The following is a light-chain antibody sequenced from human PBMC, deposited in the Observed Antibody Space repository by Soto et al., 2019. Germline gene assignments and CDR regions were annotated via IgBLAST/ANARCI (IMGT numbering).Light chain of an antibody. CDR3: QQYYRYPPT. V-gene: IGKV1-8*01. CDR1: QGISSY. J-gene: IGKJ4*01. CDR2: AAS. Sequence: AIRMTQSPSSLSASTGDRVTITCRASQGISSYLAWYQQKPGKAPKLLIYAASTLQSGVPSRFSGSGSGTEFTLTISCLQSEDFATYYCQQYYRYPPTFGGGTKVEIK.